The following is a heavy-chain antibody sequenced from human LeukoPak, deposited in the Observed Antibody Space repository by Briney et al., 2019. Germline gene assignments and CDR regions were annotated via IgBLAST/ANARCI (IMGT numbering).Heavy chain of an antibody. D-gene: IGHD3-22*01. CDR2: ISYNRSNK. CDR1: GFTFSSYA. J-gene: IGHJ6*02. Sequence: GGSLRLSCEASGFTFSSYAMHWVRQAPGKGLEWVAIISYNRSNKYYADTVKGRFTISRDNSKNTLYLQMNSLRAEDTAVYYCAKLRGSSGFTYYYDLEGWGQGTTVSVSS. V-gene: IGHV3-30-3*01. CDR3: AKLRGSSGFTYYYDLEG.